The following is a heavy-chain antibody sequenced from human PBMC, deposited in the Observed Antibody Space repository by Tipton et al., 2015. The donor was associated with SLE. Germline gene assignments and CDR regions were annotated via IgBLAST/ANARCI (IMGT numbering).Heavy chain of an antibody. V-gene: IGHV4-31*03. CDR3: ARFDYSNWDDY. CDR1: GDSINSDGYF. D-gene: IGHD4-11*01. J-gene: IGHJ4*02. CDR2: IYHSGST. Sequence: TLSLTCTVSGDSINSDGYFWTWIRQPPVKGLEWIGYIYHSGSTYYNPSLQSRLTMSVDTSRNQFSLKLTSVTAADTAVYFCARFDYSNWDDYWGQGTLVTVSS.